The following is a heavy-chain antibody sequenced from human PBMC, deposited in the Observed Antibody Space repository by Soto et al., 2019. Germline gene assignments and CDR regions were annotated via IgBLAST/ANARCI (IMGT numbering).Heavy chain of an antibody. CDR3: ASSLGDCSGGSCWYFDY. CDR2: TYYRSKWYN. V-gene: IGHV6-1*01. Sequence: SQTLSLTCAISGDSVSSNSAAWNWIRQSPSRGLEWLGRTYYRSKWYNDYAVSVKSRITINPDTSKNQFSLQLNSVTPEDTAVYYCASSLGDCSGGSCWYFDYWGQGNLVTVSS. CDR1: GDSVSSNSAA. J-gene: IGHJ4*02. D-gene: IGHD2-15*01.